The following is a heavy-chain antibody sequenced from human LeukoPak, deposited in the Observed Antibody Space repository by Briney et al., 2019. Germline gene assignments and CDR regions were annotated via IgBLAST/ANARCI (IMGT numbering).Heavy chain of an antibody. Sequence: PGGSLRLSCAASGFTFSSYAMSWVRQAPGKGLEWVSAISGSGGSTYYADSVKGRFTISRDNSKNTLYLQMNSLRAEDTAVYYCARGGRIRSITMVRGAGEAFDIWGQGTMVTVSS. D-gene: IGHD3-10*01. CDR2: ISGSGGST. J-gene: IGHJ3*02. CDR1: GFTFSSYA. V-gene: IGHV3-23*01. CDR3: ARGGRIRSITMVRGAGEAFDI.